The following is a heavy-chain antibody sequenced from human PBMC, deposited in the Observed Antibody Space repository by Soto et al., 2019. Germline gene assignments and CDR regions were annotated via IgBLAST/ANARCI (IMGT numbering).Heavy chain of an antibody. CDR1: GGTFSSYT. Sequence: QVQLVQSGAEVKKPGSSVKVSCKASGGTFSSYTISWVRQAPGQGLEWMGRIIPILGIANYAQKFQGRVTITAEKSTSTAYMELSSLRSEDTAVYYCARDQGITGTTIDYWGQGTLVTVSS. CDR3: ARDQGITGTTIDY. J-gene: IGHJ4*02. CDR2: IIPILGIA. D-gene: IGHD1-20*01. V-gene: IGHV1-69*08.